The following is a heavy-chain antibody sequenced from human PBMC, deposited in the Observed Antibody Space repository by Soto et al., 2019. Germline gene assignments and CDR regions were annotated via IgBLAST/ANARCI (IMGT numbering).Heavy chain of an antibody. Sequence: HSPGQGLEWMGWISAYNGNTKYAQKLQDRVTLTTDTSTSTVYMELRSLISDDTAVYYCARERYGTSWYVFDYWGQGTLVTVSS. D-gene: IGHD6-13*01. V-gene: IGHV1-18*01. J-gene: IGHJ4*02. CDR3: ARERYGTSWYVFDY. CDR2: ISAYNGNT.